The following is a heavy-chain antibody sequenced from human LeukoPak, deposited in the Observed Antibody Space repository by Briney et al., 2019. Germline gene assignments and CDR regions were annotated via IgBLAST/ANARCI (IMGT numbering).Heavy chain of an antibody. D-gene: IGHD1-1*01. J-gene: IGHJ4*02. CDR1: GGTFSSYA. CDR3: ARDPSGWNDVIDY. V-gene: IGHV1-18*01. Sequence: ASVKVSCKASGGTFSSYAISWVRQAPGQGLEWMGWISAYNGNTNYAQKLQGRVTMTTDTSTSTAYMELRSLRSDDTAVYYCARDPSGWNDVIDYWGQGTLVTVSS. CDR2: ISAYNGNT.